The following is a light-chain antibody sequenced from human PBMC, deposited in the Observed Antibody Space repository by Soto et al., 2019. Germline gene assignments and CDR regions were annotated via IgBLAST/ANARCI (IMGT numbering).Light chain of an antibody. CDR3: QQYNNWPPLT. V-gene: IGKV3-15*01. CDR1: QSVSSN. J-gene: IGKJ4*01. CDR2: AAS. Sequence: EIVMTQSPATLSVSPGEGATLSCRASQSVSSNLAWYQQKPGQAPRLLIYAASTRATGIPARFSGSGSGTEFTLTISSLQSEDVAVYYCQQYNNWPPLTFGGGNKVEIK.